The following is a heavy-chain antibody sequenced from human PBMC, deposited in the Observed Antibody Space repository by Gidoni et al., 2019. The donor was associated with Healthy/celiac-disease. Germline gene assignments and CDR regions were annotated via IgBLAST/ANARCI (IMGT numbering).Heavy chain of an antibody. V-gene: IGHV3-49*04. Sequence: EVQLVESGGGMVQPGRSLRVSCTASGFTLGDYAMSWVRQAPGKGLEWLGFIRSNAYGGTTEYAASLKSRFTISRDDSKSIAYLQMNSLNTENTAVYYCTRAEGYYYGMDVWGQGTTVTVSS. CDR2: IRSNAYGGTT. CDR1: GFTLGDYA. J-gene: IGHJ6*02. CDR3: TRAEGYYYGMDV.